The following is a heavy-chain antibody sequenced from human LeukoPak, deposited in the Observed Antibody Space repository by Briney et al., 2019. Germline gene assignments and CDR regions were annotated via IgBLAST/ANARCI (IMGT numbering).Heavy chain of an antibody. CDR1: GFTFSIYS. V-gene: IGHV3-21*01. CDR2: ISSSSSYI. D-gene: IGHD5-18*01. CDR3: ARDSVTHDAFDI. Sequence: PGGSLRLSCAASGFTFSIYSMNWVRQAPGKGLDWVSSISSSSSYIYYADSVKGRFTISRDNAKNSLYLQMNSLRAEDTAVYYCARDSVTHDAFDIWGQGTMVTVSS. J-gene: IGHJ3*02.